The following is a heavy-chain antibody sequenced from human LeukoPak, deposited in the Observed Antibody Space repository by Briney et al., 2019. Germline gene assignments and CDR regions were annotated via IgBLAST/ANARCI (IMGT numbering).Heavy chain of an antibody. CDR2: IKQDGSEK. J-gene: IGHJ4*02. D-gene: IGHD6-13*01. CDR1: GFTFSSYW. Sequence: GGSLRLSCAASGFTFSSYWMSWVRQSPGKGLGWVANIKQDGSEKYYVDSVKGRFTISKDNAKNSLYPQMNSLRAEDTVVYYCAGGGIHDYWGQGTLVTVSS. V-gene: IGHV3-7*04. CDR3: AGGGIHDY.